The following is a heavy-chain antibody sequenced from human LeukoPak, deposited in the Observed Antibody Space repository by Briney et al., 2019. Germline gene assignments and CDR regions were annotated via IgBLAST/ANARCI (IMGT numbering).Heavy chain of an antibody. D-gene: IGHD1-1*01. Sequence: SETLSLTCTVSGGSISSSSYYWGWIRQPPGKGLEWIGSIYYSGSTYYNPSLKSRVTIPVDTSKNQFSLKLSSVTAADTAVYYCARRGNWNYFDYWGQGTLVTVSS. CDR2: IYYSGST. CDR3: ARRGNWNYFDY. V-gene: IGHV4-39*01. J-gene: IGHJ4*02. CDR1: GGSISSSSYY.